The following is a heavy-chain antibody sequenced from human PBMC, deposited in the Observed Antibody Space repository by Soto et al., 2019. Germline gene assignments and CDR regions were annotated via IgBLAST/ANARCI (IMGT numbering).Heavy chain of an antibody. Sequence: SETLSLTCTVSGGSISSYYWSWIRQQQGKGLEWIGYIYYSGSTNYNPSLKSRVTISVDTSKNQFSLKLSSVTAADTAVYYCAGDDYDFWSGSTRGFDPWGQGTLVTVSS. V-gene: IGHV4-59*01. CDR2: IYYSGST. J-gene: IGHJ5*02. CDR3: AGDDYDFWSGSTRGFDP. CDR1: GGSISSYY. D-gene: IGHD3-3*01.